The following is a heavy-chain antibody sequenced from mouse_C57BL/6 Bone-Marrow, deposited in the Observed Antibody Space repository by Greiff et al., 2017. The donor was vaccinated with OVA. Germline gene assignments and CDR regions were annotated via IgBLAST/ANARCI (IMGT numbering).Heavy chain of an antibody. Sequence: VQLQQPGAELVKPGASVKLSCKASGYTFTSYWMHWVKQRPGQGLEWIGMIHPNSGSTNYNEKFKSKATLTVDTSSSTAYMQLSSLTSEDFAVYYCASGYGSSYAMDYWGQGTSVTVSS. CDR1: GYTFTSYW. V-gene: IGHV1-64*01. CDR2: IHPNSGST. D-gene: IGHD1-1*01. J-gene: IGHJ4*01. CDR3: ASGYGSSYAMDY.